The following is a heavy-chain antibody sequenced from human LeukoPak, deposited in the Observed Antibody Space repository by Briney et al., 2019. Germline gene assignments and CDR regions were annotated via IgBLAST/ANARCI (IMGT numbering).Heavy chain of an antibody. V-gene: IGHV1-2*02. CDR1: GYTFIGHY. CDR3: ARALNGYYFDF. Sequence: ASVKVSCKASGYTFIGHYIHWVRQAPGQGLEWMGWINPSSGGANYAQKSQGRVTMTRGTSTSTAFMELSSLRSDDTAVYYCARALNGYYFDFWGQGTQVTVSS. J-gene: IGHJ4*02. CDR2: INPSSGGA.